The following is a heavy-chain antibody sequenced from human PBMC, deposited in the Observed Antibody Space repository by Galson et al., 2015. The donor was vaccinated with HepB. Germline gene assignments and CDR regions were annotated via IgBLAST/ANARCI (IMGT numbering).Heavy chain of an antibody. CDR3: ARDGDDSSGYPNWFDL. CDR1: GGSISSSSYY. D-gene: IGHD3-22*01. Sequence: LSLTCTVSGGSISSSSYYWGWIRQPTGKGLEWIGYMYYSGSNNYNPSLKSRVTISVDTSKNQFSLKLSSVTAADTAVYYCARDGDDSSGYPNWFDLWGQGTLVTVS. J-gene: IGHJ5*02. V-gene: IGHV4-61*01. CDR2: MYYSGSN.